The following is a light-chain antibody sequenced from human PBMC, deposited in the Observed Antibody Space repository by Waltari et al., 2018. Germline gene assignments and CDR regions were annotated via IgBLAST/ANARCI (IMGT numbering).Light chain of an antibody. CDR3: QQYGNLYT. CDR2: GAS. J-gene: IGKJ2*01. V-gene: IGKV3-20*01. CDR1: QTVTSSF. Sequence: EIVLTQSPDILSLSPGERATLSCRASQTVTSSFLVWDQQKPGQAPRLLIYGASTRATGIPDRFSGSGSGTDFTLTISRLEPEDFAVYYCQQYGNLYTFGQGTKLEIK.